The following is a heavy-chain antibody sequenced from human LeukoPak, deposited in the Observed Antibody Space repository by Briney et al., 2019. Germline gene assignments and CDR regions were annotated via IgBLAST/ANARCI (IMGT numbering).Heavy chain of an antibody. Sequence: ETLSLTCTVSGGSISGSYYYWGWIRQPPGKGLEWVSVIYSGGSTYYADSVKGRFTISRDNSKNTLYLQMNSLRAEDTAVYYCAREGLWFGDPLGISQGYYFDYWGQGTLVTVSS. D-gene: IGHD3-10*01. CDR2: IYSGGST. CDR3: AREGLWFGDPLGISQGYYFDY. CDR1: GGSISGSYYY. J-gene: IGHJ4*02. V-gene: IGHV3-66*01.